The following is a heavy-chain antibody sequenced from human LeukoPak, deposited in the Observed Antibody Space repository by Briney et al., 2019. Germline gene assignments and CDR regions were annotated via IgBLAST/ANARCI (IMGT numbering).Heavy chain of an antibody. V-gene: IGHV3-23*01. D-gene: IGHD6-25*01. J-gene: IGHJ4*02. Sequence: GGSLRLSCAASGFTFSTYAMSWVRQAPGKGLEWVPIISGSSGHIYYADSMKGRFTISRDNSKNTLYLQMTSLRAEDTAVYYCAKDLDGFWGQGTLVTVSS. CDR2: ISGSSGHI. CDR1: GFTFSTYA. CDR3: AKDLDGF.